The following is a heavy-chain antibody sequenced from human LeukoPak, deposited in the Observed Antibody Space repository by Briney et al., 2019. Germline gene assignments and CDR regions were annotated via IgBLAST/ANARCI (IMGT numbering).Heavy chain of an antibody. J-gene: IGHJ4*02. Sequence: SETLSLTCTDPGGSISSYSWSWIRQPPAKGLESIGYIYDSVSTNYNPSLKSRVAISVDKSKNQFSLKLSYVTAADTAVYYCARLSHYFDSSGYYYVRFFDYWGQGTLVTVSS. CDR3: ARLSHYFDSSGYYYVRFFDY. CDR1: GGSISSYS. CDR2: IYDSVST. D-gene: IGHD3-22*01. V-gene: IGHV4-59*08.